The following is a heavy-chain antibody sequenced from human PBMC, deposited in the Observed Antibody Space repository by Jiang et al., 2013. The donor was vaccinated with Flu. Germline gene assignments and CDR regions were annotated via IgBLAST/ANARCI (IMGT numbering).Heavy chain of an antibody. CDR3: ARSRTPRGFDY. J-gene: IGHJ4*02. CDR1: GGSISSDGYS. Sequence: GVSGGSISSDGYSWSWIRQPPGKGLEWIGYVYHGGRTYHNPSLKSRVTISVDRSKTQFSLMMTSVTAADTAIYYCARSRTPRGFDYWGQGALVTVSS. CDR2: VYHGGRT. D-gene: IGHD3-10*01. V-gene: IGHV4-30-2*01.